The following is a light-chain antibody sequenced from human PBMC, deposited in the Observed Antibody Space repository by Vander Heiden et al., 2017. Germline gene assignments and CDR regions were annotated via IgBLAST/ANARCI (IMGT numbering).Light chain of an antibody. CDR1: SGSVSTSYY. CDR3: LLYMGSVIWV. CDR2: RTN. J-gene: IGLJ3*02. Sequence: QTVVTQEPSFSVSPGGTVTLTGGLSSGSVSTSYYPSWYQQTPSQATRKLIERTNTRSSLVPDRFSFSILGTYAALAISGARSDDASDYYCLLYMGSVIWVFGGGTKLTVL. V-gene: IGLV8-61*01.